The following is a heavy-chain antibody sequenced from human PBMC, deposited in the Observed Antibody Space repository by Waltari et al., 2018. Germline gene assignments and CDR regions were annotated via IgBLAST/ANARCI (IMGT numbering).Heavy chain of an antibody. CDR2: IYYSGST. D-gene: IGHD3-3*01. V-gene: IGHV4-30-4*08. CDR3: AREAIFGVVRAPDY. J-gene: IGHJ4*02. Sequence: QVQLQESGPGLVKPSQTLSLPCTVSGGSISSGAYYWSWLRQPPGKGLEWIGYIYYSGSTYYNPSLKSRVTISVDTSKNQFSLKLSSVTAADTAVYYCAREAIFGVVRAPDYWGQGTLVTVSS. CDR1: GGSISSGAYY.